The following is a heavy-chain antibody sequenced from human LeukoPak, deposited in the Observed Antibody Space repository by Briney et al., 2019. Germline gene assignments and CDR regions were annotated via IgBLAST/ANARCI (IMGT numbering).Heavy chain of an antibody. V-gene: IGHV4-34*01. CDR2: INHSGSI. D-gene: IGHD1-26*01. CDR1: GGSFSGYY. CDR3: ARARSGKWGFDY. Sequence: PSETLSLTCTVYGGSFSGYYWRWIRQPPGRGLEWIGEINHSGSINYNPSLKSRVTISVDTSKNQFSLKLSSVTAADTAVYYCARARSGKWGFDYWGQGTLVTVSS. J-gene: IGHJ4*02.